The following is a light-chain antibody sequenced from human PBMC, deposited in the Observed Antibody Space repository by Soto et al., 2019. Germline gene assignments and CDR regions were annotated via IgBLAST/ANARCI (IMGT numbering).Light chain of an antibody. V-gene: IGKV3D-20*02. CDR2: GAS. J-gene: IGKJ3*01. Sequence: EIVMTQSPATLSLSPGERATLSCRASESVSTNLAWYQQKAGQAPRLLIYGASNRATGIPDRFSGSGSGTDFTLTISRLEPEDFAVYYCQQRGSWPATFGPGTKVDI. CDR1: ESVSTN. CDR3: QQRGSWPAT.